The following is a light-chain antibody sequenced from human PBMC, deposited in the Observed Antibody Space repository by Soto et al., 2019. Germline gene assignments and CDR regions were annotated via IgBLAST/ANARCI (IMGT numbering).Light chain of an antibody. Sequence: QSALTQPASVSGSPGQSITISCTGTRSDVGGSKYVSWYQQHPGKAPKLIIFEVSNRPSGVSNRFSGSKSGNTASLTISGLQAEDEADYYCSSYISGSTPYVFGTGTKLTVL. CDR1: RSDVGGSKY. CDR3: SSYISGSTPYV. V-gene: IGLV2-14*01. CDR2: EVS. J-gene: IGLJ1*01.